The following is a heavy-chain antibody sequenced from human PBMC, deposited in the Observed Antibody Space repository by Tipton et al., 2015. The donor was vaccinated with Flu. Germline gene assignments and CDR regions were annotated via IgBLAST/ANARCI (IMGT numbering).Heavy chain of an antibody. J-gene: IGHJ2*01. CDR1: GFIFNAYG. V-gene: IGHV3-23*01. D-gene: IGHD5-12*01. CDR2: ISGDGGDT. Sequence: SLRLSCVGSGFIFNAYGMSWVRQAPGKGLEWVSFISGDGGDTYYADSVQGRFTVSKDTSKTTLYLQMDSLRAEDTAPYYCAKWATDTSGYSKYWFFDLWGRGTLVTVSS. CDR3: AKWATDTSGYSKYWFFDL.